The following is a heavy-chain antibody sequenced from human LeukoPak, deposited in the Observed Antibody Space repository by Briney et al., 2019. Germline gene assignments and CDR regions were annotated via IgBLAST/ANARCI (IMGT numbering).Heavy chain of an antibody. V-gene: IGHV4-39*01. Sequence: SETLSLTCTVSGGSVSSSSYYWGWIRQPPGKGLEWIGSIFYSETTYYSPSLKSRITISVDTSTNQFSLKLSSVTAADTAVYFCARGQWLVPLDFWGQGVLVTVSS. J-gene: IGHJ4*02. CDR1: GGSVSSSSYY. CDR3: ARGQWLVPLDF. D-gene: IGHD6-19*01. CDR2: IFYSETT.